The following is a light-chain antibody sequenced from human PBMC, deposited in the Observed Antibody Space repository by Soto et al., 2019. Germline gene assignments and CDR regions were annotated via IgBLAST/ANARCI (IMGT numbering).Light chain of an antibody. CDR3: QQYYSPPLS. CDR1: QILLFISNNKNY. V-gene: IGKV4-1*01. Sequence: DIVMTQSPDSLSVSLGERATINFKSSQILLFISNNKNYLAWYQQKGGQPPKLLIYWASTRESGVPDRFSGSGSGTDFTLTITSLKAEDVAVYYCQQYYSPPLSFGGGTKVDIK. CDR2: WAS. J-gene: IGKJ4*01.